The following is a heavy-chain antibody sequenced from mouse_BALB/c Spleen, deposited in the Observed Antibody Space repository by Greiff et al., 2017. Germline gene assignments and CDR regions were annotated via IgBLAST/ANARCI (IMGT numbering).Heavy chain of an antibody. Sequence: QVHVKQSGPELVKPGASVKMSCKASGYTFTDYVISWVKQRTGQGLEWIGEIYPGSGSTYYNEKFKGKATLTADKSSNTAYMQLSSLTSEDSAVYFCARSDSSGYPMDYWGQGTSVTVSS. J-gene: IGHJ4*01. CDR1: GYTFTDYV. CDR2: IYPGSGST. V-gene: IGHV1-77*01. D-gene: IGHD3-2*01. CDR3: ARSDSSGYPMDY.